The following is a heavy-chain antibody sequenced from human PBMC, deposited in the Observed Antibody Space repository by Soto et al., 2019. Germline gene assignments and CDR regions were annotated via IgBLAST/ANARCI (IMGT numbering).Heavy chain of an antibody. Sequence: QLQLQESGPGLVKPSETLSLTCTVSGGSISSSSYYWGWIRQPPGKGLEWIGSIYYSGSTYYNPSLKSRVTISVDTSKNQFSLKLSSVTAADTAVYYCSTVTSLGDNIFDYWGQGTLVTVSS. CDR2: IYYSGST. J-gene: IGHJ4*02. CDR3: STVTSLGDNIFDY. D-gene: IGHD3-10*01. CDR1: GGSISSSSYY. V-gene: IGHV4-39*01.